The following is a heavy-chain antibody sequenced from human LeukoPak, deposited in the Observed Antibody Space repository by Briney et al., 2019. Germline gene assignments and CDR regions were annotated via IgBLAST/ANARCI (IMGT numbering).Heavy chain of an antibody. Sequence: AADKVSCKASGYTFTSYGISWVRQAPGQGLEWMGWISAYNGNTNYAQKLQGRVTMTTDTSTSTAYMELRRLRSDHTAVYYCARHDIVVVPAASGSPFDYWGQGTLVTVSS. V-gene: IGHV1-18*01. D-gene: IGHD2-2*01. CDR1: GYTFTSYG. CDR3: ARHDIVVVPAASGSPFDY. J-gene: IGHJ4*02. CDR2: ISAYNGNT.